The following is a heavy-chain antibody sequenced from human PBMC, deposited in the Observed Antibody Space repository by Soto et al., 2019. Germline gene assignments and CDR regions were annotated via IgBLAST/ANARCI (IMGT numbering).Heavy chain of an antibody. CDR3: ARAQGREYYYYYGMDV. Sequence: SETLSLTCTVSGGSISSYYWSWIRQPPGKGLEWIGYIYYSGSTNYNPSLKSRVTISVDTSKNQFSLKLSAVTAADTAVYYCARAQGREYYYYYGMDVWGQGTTVTVSS. V-gene: IGHV4-59*01. J-gene: IGHJ6*02. CDR2: IYYSGST. CDR1: GGSISSYY. D-gene: IGHD2-15*01.